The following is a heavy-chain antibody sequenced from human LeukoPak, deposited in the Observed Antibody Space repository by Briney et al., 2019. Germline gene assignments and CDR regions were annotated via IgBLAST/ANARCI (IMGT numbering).Heavy chain of an antibody. V-gene: IGHV4-34*01. J-gene: IGHJ6*03. CDR1: GGSFSGYY. D-gene: IGHD3-3*01. Sequence: SETLSLTCAVYGGSFSGYYWSWIRQPPGKGLEWIGEINHSGSTNYNPSLKSRVTISVDTSKNQFSLKLSSVTAADTAVYYCARRTTGYDFWSGQSRDYYYYYMDVWGKGTTVTVSS. CDR3: ARRTTGYDFWSGQSRDYYYYYMDV. CDR2: INHSGST.